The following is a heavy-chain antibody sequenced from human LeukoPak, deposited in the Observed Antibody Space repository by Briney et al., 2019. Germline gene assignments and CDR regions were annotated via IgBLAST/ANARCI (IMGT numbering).Heavy chain of an antibody. CDR2: ISGSGGST. CDR1: GFTFSSYA. Sequence: GGSLRLSCAASGFTFSSYAMSWVRQAPGKGLEWVSAISGSGGSTYYADSVKGRFTISRDNSKNTLYLQMNSLRAEDTAVYYCARGRDGRGYYAEFDYWGQGTLVTVSS. V-gene: IGHV3-23*01. D-gene: IGHD1-26*01. J-gene: IGHJ4*02. CDR3: ARGRDGRGYYAEFDY.